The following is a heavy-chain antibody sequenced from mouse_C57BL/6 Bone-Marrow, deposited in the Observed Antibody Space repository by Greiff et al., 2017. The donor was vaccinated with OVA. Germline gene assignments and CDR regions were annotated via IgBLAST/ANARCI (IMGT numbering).Heavy chain of an antibody. V-gene: IGHV5-12*01. CDR2: ISNGGGST. CDR1: GFTFSDYY. Sequence: EVKVVEPGGGLVQPGGSLKLSCAASGFTFSDYYMHWVRQTPERRLEWVAYISNGGGSTYYPDTVKGRSTISRANAKNTLYLQMSRLKSEDTAMYCDARGYDYGWAMDYWDRGTAVTVSS. CDR3: ARGYDYGWAMDY. J-gene: IGHJ4*01. D-gene: IGHD2-4*01.